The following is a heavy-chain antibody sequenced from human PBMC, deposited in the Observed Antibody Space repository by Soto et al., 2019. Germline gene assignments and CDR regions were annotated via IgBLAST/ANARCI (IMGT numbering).Heavy chain of an antibody. CDR3: ARDREVTTSYGMDV. V-gene: IGHV1-18*01. CDR1: GYTFTSYG. J-gene: IGHJ6*02. CDR2: ISAYNGKT. D-gene: IGHD4-17*01. Sequence: QVQLVQSGAEVKKPGASVKVSCKASGYTFTSYGITWVRQAPGQGLEWMGWISAYNGKTNYAQKLQGRVTMTTDTSTSTAYMDLRSLRSDDTAVYYCARDREVTTSYGMDVWGQGTTVTVSS.